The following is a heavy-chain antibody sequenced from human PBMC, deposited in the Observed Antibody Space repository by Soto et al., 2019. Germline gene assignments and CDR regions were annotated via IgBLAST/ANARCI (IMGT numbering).Heavy chain of an antibody. V-gene: IGHV3-74*01. J-gene: IGHJ2*01. CDR1: GFTVSTYW. CDR3: AKDRVPYSDYGRYFDL. D-gene: IGHD4-17*01. Sequence: PGGSLRLSCAASGFTVSTYWMHWVRQDPGKGLMWVSRISPDGSTTTYADPVRGRFTISRDTAENTLHLQMNSLRVEDTAVYYCAKDRVPYSDYGRYFDLWGRGTLVTVSS. CDR2: ISPDGSTT.